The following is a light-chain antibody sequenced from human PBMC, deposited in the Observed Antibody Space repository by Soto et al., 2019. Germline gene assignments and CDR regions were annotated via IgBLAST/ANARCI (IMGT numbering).Light chain of an antibody. Sequence: QSALTQPASVSGSPGQSITISCTGTSSDVGFYNYVSWYQQHPDKAPKLILSEVRNRPSGVSSRFSGSKSGNTASLTISGLQAEDEADYYCLSYTSSTTLVFGGGTKLTVL. CDR2: EVR. V-gene: IGLV2-14*01. CDR1: SSDVGFYNY. J-gene: IGLJ2*01. CDR3: LSYTSSTTLV.